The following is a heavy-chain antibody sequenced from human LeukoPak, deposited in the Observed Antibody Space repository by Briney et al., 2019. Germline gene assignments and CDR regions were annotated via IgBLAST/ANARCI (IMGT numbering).Heavy chain of an antibody. CDR3: VKDPLAVAGHLPSDY. Sequence: GGSLRLSCSASGFTFSSYAMHWVRQAPGKGLEYVSSISSNGGSTYYADSVKGRFTITRDNSKNTLYLQMSSLRAEDTAVYYCVKDPLAVAGHLPSDYWGQGTLVTVSS. D-gene: IGHD6-19*01. J-gene: IGHJ4*02. CDR1: GFTFSSYA. CDR2: ISSNGGST. V-gene: IGHV3-64D*06.